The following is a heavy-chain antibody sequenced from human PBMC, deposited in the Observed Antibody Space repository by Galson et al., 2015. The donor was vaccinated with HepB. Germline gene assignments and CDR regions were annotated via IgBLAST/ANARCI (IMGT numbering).Heavy chain of an antibody. CDR2: ISGDTYGT. CDR3: AKGRGWFTGFDP. J-gene: IGHJ5*02. V-gene: IGHV3-23*01. D-gene: IGHD6-19*01. CDR1: GFTFSYYA. Sequence: SLRLSCAASGFTFSYYAMSWVRQAPGKGLQWVSGISGDTYGTYYADSVKGRFTISRDNSNSRLYLQMTSVRADDTATYYCAKGRGWFTGFDPWGQGALVPV.